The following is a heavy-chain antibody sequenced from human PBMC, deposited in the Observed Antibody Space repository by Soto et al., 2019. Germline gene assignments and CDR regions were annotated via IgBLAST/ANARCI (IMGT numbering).Heavy chain of an antibody. CDR2: IYSGGST. J-gene: IGHJ1*01. Sequence: EVQLVESGGGLIQPGGSLRLSCAASGFTVSSNYMSWVRQAPGKGLEWVSVIYSGGSTYYADSVKGRFTISRDNSKNTRYRTMNSLRAEDTGVYYCARDRVESGYPEYFQHWGQGTLVTVSS. D-gene: IGHD3-22*01. CDR3: ARDRVESGYPEYFQH. V-gene: IGHV3-53*01. CDR1: GFTVSSNY.